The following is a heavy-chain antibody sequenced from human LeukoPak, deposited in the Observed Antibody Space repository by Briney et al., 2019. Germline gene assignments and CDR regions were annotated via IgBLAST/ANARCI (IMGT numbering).Heavy chain of an antibody. Sequence: PGGSLRLSCEASGFIFSDYCMSWIRQAPGKGLEWVSYISSGGSILYYADSVKGRFTISRDNAKNSLYLQMNSLRAEDTAVYYCVRVGGSSSPDYWGQGTLVTVSS. CDR2: ISSGGSIL. V-gene: IGHV3-11*01. D-gene: IGHD2-2*01. CDR3: VRVGGSSSPDY. CDR1: GFIFSDYC. J-gene: IGHJ4*02.